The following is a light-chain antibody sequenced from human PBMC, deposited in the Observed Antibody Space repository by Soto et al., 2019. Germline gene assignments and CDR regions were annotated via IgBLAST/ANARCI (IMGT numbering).Light chain of an antibody. Sequence: EILFTQSPGTLSLSPGDSPTLSCRASQRVSSTYLIQYQQKPVQAPTLLLYGASNRATGVPHRFSGGGSGTDFTLTISRLEPEDLAVYYCQHIVNSLTWTVGQGPEVDIK. CDR2: GAS. CDR1: QRVSSTY. J-gene: IGKJ1*01. V-gene: IGKV3-20*01. CDR3: QHIVNSLTWT.